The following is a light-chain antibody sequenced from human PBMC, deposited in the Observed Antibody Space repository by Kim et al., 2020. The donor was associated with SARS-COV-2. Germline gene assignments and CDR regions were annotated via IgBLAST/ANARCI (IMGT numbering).Light chain of an antibody. CDR3: SSYSGTSTYVT. Sequence: QSALTQPPSVSGSPGQSVTISCTGTSSDVGTYNRVSWYQQPPGTAPKLLIYEVSHRPSGVPDRFSGSKSGNTASLTISGLQAEDEADYYCSSYSGTSTYVTFGGGTKLTVL. CDR2: EVS. V-gene: IGLV2-18*02. J-gene: IGLJ2*01. CDR1: SSDVGTYNR.